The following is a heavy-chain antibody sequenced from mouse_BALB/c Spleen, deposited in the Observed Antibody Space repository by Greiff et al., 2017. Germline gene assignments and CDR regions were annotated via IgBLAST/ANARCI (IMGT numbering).Heavy chain of an antibody. CDR1: GFNIKDYY. CDR2: IDPENGDT. J-gene: IGHJ2*01. CDR3: NAWGYEYY. Sequence: EVQRVESGAELVRSGASVKLSCTASGFNIKDYYMHWVKQRPEQGLEWIGWIDPENGDTEYAPKFQGKATMTADTSSNTAYLQLSSLTSEDTAVYYCNAWGYEYYWGQGTTLTVSS. D-gene: IGHD2-14*01. V-gene: IGHV14-4*02.